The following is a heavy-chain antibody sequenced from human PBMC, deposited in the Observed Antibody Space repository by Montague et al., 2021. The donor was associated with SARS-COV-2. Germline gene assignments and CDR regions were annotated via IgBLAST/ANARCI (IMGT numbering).Heavy chain of an antibody. CDR2: INDRGVTNY. D-gene: IGHD4-11*01. CDR3: ARWDPQTLTVISLRGKSANRY. V-gene: IGHV4-34*01. Sequence: SETLFLTCAVYGESFSGFFWGWIRQPPGKGLEWIAEINDRGVTNYNYNPSLGSRGTISADTSKNQFSLKLRSVTAADTAVYYCARWDPQTLTVISLRGKSANRYWGPGTLVTVAS. CDR1: GESFSGFF. J-gene: IGHJ4*02.